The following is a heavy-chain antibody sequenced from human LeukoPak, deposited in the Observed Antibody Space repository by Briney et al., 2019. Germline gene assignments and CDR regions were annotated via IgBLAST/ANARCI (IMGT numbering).Heavy chain of an antibody. CDR3: ARIVVVPATSVYFDY. V-gene: IGHV4-31*01. Sequence: SQTLSRTCTVSGGSSSSGGYYWSWIRQHPGKGLERIGYIYYSGSTYYNPSLKSLVTISVDTSKNQFSLTLSSVAAADTAVYYCARIVVVPATSVYFDYWGQGTLVTVSS. J-gene: IGHJ4*02. CDR1: GGSSSSGGYY. D-gene: IGHD2-21*02. CDR2: IYYSGST.